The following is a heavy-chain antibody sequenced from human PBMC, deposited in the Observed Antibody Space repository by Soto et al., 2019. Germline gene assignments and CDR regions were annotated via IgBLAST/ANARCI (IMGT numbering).Heavy chain of an antibody. D-gene: IGHD6-6*01. CDR1: GFTLSNYR. CDR2: ISSRTDYM. Sequence: EVQLVESGGGPVKSGGSLRLSCVASGFTLSNYRMTWVRQGPGKGLEWVSSISSRTDYMHYTESVKGRFTISRDNAKNSLSLQMNSLRDEDAAVYYCGREKEDEGSSALRVYYGVDVWGQGTTVTVSS. V-gene: IGHV3-21*01. CDR3: GREKEDEGSSALRVYYGVDV. J-gene: IGHJ6*02.